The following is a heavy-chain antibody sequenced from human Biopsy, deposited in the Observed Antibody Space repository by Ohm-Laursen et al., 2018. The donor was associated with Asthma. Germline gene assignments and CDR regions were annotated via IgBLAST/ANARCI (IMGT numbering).Heavy chain of an antibody. CDR2: ISGGGPST. J-gene: IGHJ1*01. CDR1: GFPFRGFG. Sequence: SLRLSCSASGFPFRGFGMTWVRQAPGRGLEWVATISGGGPSTFYAAPVKGRFTISSDTLKNTVFLHLSSLRAEDTAVYYCARTFHFWSPYHAEHYQLWGQGTLVTVSS. CDR3: ARTFHFWSPYHAEHYQL. D-gene: IGHD3-3*02. V-gene: IGHV3-23*01.